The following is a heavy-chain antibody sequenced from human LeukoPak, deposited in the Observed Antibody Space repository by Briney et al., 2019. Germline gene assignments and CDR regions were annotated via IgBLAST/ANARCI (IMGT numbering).Heavy chain of an antibody. D-gene: IGHD3-10*01. V-gene: IGHV1-2*02. CDR1: GYTFNGYY. Sequence: ASVKVSCKASGYTFNGYYMFWVRQAPGQGLEWMGWINPNSGGTNYAQEFQGRVTMTRDTSISTAYMELSTLRSDDTAVYYCALIGDHAWFDPWGQGTLVTVSS. J-gene: IGHJ5*02. CDR3: ALIGDHAWFDP. CDR2: INPNSGGT.